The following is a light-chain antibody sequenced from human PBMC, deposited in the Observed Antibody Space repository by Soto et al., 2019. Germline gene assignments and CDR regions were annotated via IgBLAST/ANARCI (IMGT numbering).Light chain of an antibody. J-gene: IGLJ1*01. CDR3: SSYAGSNTLGV. Sequence: ALTHPPSAPASPRPPVTVSSTRPSNDVGRYNYVSWYQQHPGKVPKLIIYEVTKRPSGVPNRFSGSKSGNTASLTVSGLQAEDEADYYCSSYAGSNTLGVFGTGTKVTVL. CDR1: SNDVGRYNY. CDR2: EVT. V-gene: IGLV2-8*01.